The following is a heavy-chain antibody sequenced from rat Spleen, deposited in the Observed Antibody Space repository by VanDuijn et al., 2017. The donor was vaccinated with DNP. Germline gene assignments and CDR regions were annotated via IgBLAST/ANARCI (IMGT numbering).Heavy chain of an antibody. CDR3: ARWSDYFDY. CDR2: ISYSGST. CDR1: AYSITSHY. V-gene: IGHV3-1*01. Sequence: EVQLQESGPGLVKPSQSLSLTCSVTAYSITSHYWGWIRRFPGNKMEWVGHISYSGSTSYNPSLKSRISITRVTSKNQFFLHLNSVTTEDTATYYCARWSDYFDYWGQGVMVTVSS. J-gene: IGHJ2*01.